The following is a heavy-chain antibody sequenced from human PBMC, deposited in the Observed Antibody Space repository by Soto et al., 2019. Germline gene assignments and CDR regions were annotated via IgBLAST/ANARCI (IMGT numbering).Heavy chain of an antibody. V-gene: IGHV4-59*01. Sequence: QVQLQESGPGLLKPSETLSLTCTVSGGSISSYFYIWVRQPPGKGLEWIGSVYYTGTTDYNPSLKSRVTISVDTSKTQVSLNRRSVTAADTAVYYCARDLAAVPRAFDYWGRGTLVTVSS. J-gene: IGHJ4*02. CDR1: GGSISSYF. CDR3: ARDLAAVPRAFDY. CDR2: VYYTGTT. D-gene: IGHD6-13*01.